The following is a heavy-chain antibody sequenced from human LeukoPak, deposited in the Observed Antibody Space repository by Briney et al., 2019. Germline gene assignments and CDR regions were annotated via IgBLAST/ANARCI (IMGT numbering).Heavy chain of an antibody. J-gene: IGHJ4*02. CDR1: GGTFSSYD. CDR2: MNPNSGNT. Sequence: ASVKVSCKASGGTFSSYDINRVRQATGQGLEWMGWMNPNSGNTGYAQKFQGRVTMTRNTSISTAYMELSSLRSEDTAVYYCARGPLEGFPGLDYWGQGTLVTVSS. CDR3: ARGPLEGFPGLDY. D-gene: IGHD6-6*01. V-gene: IGHV1-8*02.